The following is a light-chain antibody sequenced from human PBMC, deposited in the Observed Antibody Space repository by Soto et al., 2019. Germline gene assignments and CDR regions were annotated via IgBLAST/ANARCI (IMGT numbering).Light chain of an antibody. CDR1: QNIETH. CDR3: QQNYNSPRT. J-gene: IGKJ1*01. CDR2: VAP. V-gene: IGKV1-39*01. Sequence: DIQMTQSPSSLSASVGDSVTITCRASQNIETHLNWYQVKPGKAPKLLLSVAPGFQGEVPSYFSGSGSGTDFTLTISSLQPEDFATYYCQQNYNSPRTFGQGTKVEIK.